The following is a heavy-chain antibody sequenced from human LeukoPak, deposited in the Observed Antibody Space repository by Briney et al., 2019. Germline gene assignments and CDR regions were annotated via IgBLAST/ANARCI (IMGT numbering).Heavy chain of an antibody. CDR3: ARDPDDFWSGYYTF. Sequence: ASVKVSCKASGYTFTSYGISWVRQAPGQGLERMGWISAYNGNTNYAQKLQGRVTMTTDTSTSTAYMELRSLRSDDTAVYYCARDPDDFWSGYYTFWGQGTLVTVSS. CDR1: GYTFTSYG. J-gene: IGHJ4*02. CDR2: ISAYNGNT. V-gene: IGHV1-18*01. D-gene: IGHD3-3*01.